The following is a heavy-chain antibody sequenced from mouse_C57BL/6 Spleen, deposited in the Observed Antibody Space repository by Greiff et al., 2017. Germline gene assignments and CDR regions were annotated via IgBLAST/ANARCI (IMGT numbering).Heavy chain of an antibody. V-gene: IGHV1-85*01. CDR1: GYTFTSYD. Sequence: VPRVESGPELVKPGASVKLSCKASGYTFTSYDINWVKQRPGKGLEWIGRIYPRDGSTKYNEKFKGKATLTVDKSSSTAYMELHSLTSDDSAVYFCARSPDYPNYFDYWGKGTTLTVAS. CDR2: IYPRDGST. D-gene: IGHD2-13*01. CDR3: ARSPDYPNYFDY. J-gene: IGHJ2*01.